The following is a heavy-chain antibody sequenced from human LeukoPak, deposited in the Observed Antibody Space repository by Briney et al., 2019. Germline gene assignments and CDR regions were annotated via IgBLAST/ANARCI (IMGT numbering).Heavy chain of an antibody. V-gene: IGHV3-11*01. CDR2: ISSSGTTI. CDR1: GFTFSDYY. CDR3: ASLRGVNR. Sequence: GGSLRLSGAASGFTFSDYYMSWIRQPPGKGLEWVSYISSSGTTIYYADSVRGRFTVSRDNAKNSLYLQMDSLSAEDTAVYYCASLRGVNRWGQGTLVTVSS. J-gene: IGHJ4*02. D-gene: IGHD3-10*01.